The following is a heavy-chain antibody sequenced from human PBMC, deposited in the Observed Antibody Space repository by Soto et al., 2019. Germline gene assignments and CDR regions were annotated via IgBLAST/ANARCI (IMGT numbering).Heavy chain of an antibody. CDR2: IYWDDDK. J-gene: IGHJ3*02. D-gene: IGHD2-15*01. CDR1: GFSLSTSGVG. V-gene: IGHV2-5*02. CDR3: ARQTVLVVEATRVDVFEI. Sequence: QITLKESGPTLLKPTQTFTLTCTFSGFSLSTSGVGVGWIRQPPGKALEWLALIYWDDDKRYSPSLKSRLTITKDTPKNQLVLTTINMDSVQTAAEYYARQTVLVVEATRVDVFEIPCEGRTVPLSS.